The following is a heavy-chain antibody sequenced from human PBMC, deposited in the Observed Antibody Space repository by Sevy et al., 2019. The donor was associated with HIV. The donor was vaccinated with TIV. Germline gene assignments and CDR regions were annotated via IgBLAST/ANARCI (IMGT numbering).Heavy chain of an antibody. CDR1: GFMFSTYS. V-gene: IGHV3-21*01. D-gene: IGHD2-8*02. CDR2: VSSSSTYI. CDR3: ARDLCTGGVCPRWGYYYYGMDV. Sequence: GGSLRLSCAASGFMFSTYSMNWVRQAPGKGLEWVSSVSSSSTYIYYADSVKGRFTISRDNAKNSLYLQMNSLRAEDTAGDYCARDLCTGGVCPRWGYYYYGMDVWGQGTTVTVS. J-gene: IGHJ6*02.